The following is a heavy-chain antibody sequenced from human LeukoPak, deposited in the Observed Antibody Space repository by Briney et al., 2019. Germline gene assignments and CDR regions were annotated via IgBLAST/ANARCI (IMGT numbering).Heavy chain of an antibody. V-gene: IGHV3-23*01. CDR3: AKDIAYCGGDCYYPDAFDI. J-gene: IGHJ3*02. CDR1: GFTFSSYA. Sequence: GGSLRLSCAASGFTFSSYAMSWVRQAPGKGLGWVSIIGGSGGSTYYADSVKGRFTISRDNSKNTLYLQMNSLRAEDTAVYYCAKDIAYCGGDCYYPDAFDIWGQGTMVTVSS. CDR2: IGGSGGST. D-gene: IGHD2-21*02.